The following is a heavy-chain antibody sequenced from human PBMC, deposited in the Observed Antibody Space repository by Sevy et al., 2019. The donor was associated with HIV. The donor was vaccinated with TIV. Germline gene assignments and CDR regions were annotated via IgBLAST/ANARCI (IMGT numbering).Heavy chain of an antibody. V-gene: IGHV3-30*18. D-gene: IGHD3-10*01. Sequence: GGSLRLSCAASGFTLSSYGMHWVRQAPGKGLEWVAVIAYDGSNKNYADSVKGRFTISRDNSENTLYLQMNSLRADDTAIYYCAKSYFGSGTSYGMDLWGRGTTVTVSS. CDR2: IAYDGSNK. CDR3: AKSYFGSGTSYGMDL. CDR1: GFTLSSYG. J-gene: IGHJ6*02.